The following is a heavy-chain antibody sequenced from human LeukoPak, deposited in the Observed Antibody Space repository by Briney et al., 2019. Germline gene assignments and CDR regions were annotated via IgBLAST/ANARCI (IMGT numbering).Heavy chain of an antibody. CDR2: ISIYNGNT. Sequence: ASVKVSCKASGYTFTNYGISWVRQAPGQGLEWIGWISIYNGNTDYARKLRGRVTMTTDTSTSTAYMELRSLRSDDTAVYYCARITYDFWSGYYMPDDPWGPGTLVTVSS. J-gene: IGHJ5*02. V-gene: IGHV1-18*01. CDR3: ARITYDFWSGYYMPDDP. D-gene: IGHD3-3*01. CDR1: GYTFTNYG.